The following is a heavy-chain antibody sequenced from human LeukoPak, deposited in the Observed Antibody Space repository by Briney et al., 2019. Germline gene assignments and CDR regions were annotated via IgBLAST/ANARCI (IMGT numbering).Heavy chain of an antibody. D-gene: IGHD4-23*01. CDR2: IIPIFGTA. Sequence: SVKVSCKASGGTFSSCAISWVRQAPGQGLEWMGGIIPIFGTANYAQKFQGRVTITSDESTSTAYMELSSLRSEDTAVYYCARTYGGKLWSWFDPWGQGTLVTVSS. CDR1: GGTFSSCA. J-gene: IGHJ5*02. CDR3: ARTYGGKLWSWFDP. V-gene: IGHV1-69*13.